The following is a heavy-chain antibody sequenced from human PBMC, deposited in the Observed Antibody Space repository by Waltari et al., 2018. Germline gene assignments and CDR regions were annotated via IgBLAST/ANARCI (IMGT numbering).Heavy chain of an antibody. J-gene: IGHJ4*02. CDR1: GFSWGAHA. D-gene: IGHD3-3*01. Sequence: EAQLVESGGTLVRPGESLRRSWVVSGFSWGAHAMGWVRQAPGKGLEWVASINQDGETDYVDSVKGRFTISRDNAKNSLYLVLNTLGADDSGVYFCASDPTLFGIRQNYFDSWGQGTQVTVSS. CDR3: ASDPTLFGIRQNYFDS. V-gene: IGHV3-7*04. CDR2: INQDGET.